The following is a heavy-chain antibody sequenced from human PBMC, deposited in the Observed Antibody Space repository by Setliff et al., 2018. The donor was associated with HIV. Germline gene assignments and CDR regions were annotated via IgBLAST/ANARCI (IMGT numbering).Heavy chain of an antibody. CDR3: ARGPQRYVDVVPTIGRYYFDY. CDR1: GGSISRYY. Sequence: SETLSLTCTVSGGSISRYYWSWIRQPPGKGLEWIGYIYYSGSTNYNPSLKSRVTISVDTSKNQFSLKLTSVTAADTAVFYCARGPQRYVDVVPTIGRYYFDYWGQGTLVTVSS. CDR2: IYYSGST. V-gene: IGHV4-59*01. J-gene: IGHJ4*02. D-gene: IGHD5-12*01.